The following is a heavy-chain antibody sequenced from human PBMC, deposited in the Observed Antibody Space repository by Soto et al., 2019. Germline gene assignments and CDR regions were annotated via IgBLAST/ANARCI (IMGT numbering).Heavy chain of an antibody. J-gene: IGHJ4*02. D-gene: IGHD1-26*01. CDR2: IIPTFGTA. CDR1: GGTFSSHG. CDR3: ASERSAQYFDF. Sequence: QVQLVQSGTVVQRRGSSVKVSCQASGGTFSSHGMAWVRQAPGQGLEWMGGIIPTFGTATYAPMFQGRVTITADKTTNTAYMELSRLRSEDTAVYYCASERSAQYFDFWGQGTLITVSS. V-gene: IGHV1-69*06.